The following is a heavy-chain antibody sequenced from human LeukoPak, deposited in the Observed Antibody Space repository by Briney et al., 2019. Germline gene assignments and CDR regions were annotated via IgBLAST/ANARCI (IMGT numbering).Heavy chain of an antibody. CDR3: ARESTMVRGSRPHYMDV. D-gene: IGHD3-10*01. Sequence: SETLSLTCAVYGGSFSGYYWSWIRQPPGKGLEWIGEINHSGSTNYNLFLKSRVTIAVDTSKNQFSLKLSSVTAADTAVYYCARESTMVRGSRPHYMDVWGKGPTVTVSS. CDR1: GGSFSGYY. V-gene: IGHV4-34*01. J-gene: IGHJ6*03. CDR2: INHSGST.